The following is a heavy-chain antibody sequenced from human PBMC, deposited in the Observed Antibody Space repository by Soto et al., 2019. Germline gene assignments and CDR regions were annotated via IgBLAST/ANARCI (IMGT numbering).Heavy chain of an antibody. J-gene: IGHJ3*02. CDR3: ARVALDAAAGLYEDDAFDI. D-gene: IGHD6-13*01. CDR2: TYYRSKWYN. CDR1: GDSVSSNSAA. Sequence: SETLSLTCAISGDSVSSNSAAWNWIRQSPSKGLEWPGRTYYRSKWYNDYSVSVKSRITINPDTSKNQFSLQLNSVTPEDTAVFYCARVALDAAAGLYEDDAFDIWGQGTMVTVSS. V-gene: IGHV6-1*01.